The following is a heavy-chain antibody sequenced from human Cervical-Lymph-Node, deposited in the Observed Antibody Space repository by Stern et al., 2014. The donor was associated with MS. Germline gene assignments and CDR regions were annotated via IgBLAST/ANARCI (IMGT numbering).Heavy chain of an antibody. CDR3: AREDCSGGSCRGMDV. CDR1: GFSFSAYA. D-gene: IGHD2-15*01. V-gene: IGHV3-30-3*01. CDR2: ISYDGSQK. Sequence: VQLVESGGDVVQPGRSLRLSCAASGFSFSAYALHWVRQAPGKGLEWVAVISYDGSQKNYADSVKGRFTISRDSSNNTLYVQMNSLRAEDTAVYYCAREDCSGGSCRGMDVWGQGTTVTVSS. J-gene: IGHJ6*02.